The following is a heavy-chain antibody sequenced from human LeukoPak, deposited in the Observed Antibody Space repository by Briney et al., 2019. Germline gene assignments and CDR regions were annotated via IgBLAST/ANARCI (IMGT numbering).Heavy chain of an antibody. V-gene: IGHV3-48*01. D-gene: IGHD3-22*01. CDR2: ISSSSSTI. Sequence: GGSLRPSCAAFGFTFSSYSMNWVRQAHGKGLEWDSYISSSSSTIYYADSVKGRFTIARDNAKDSLYLQMNSLRAEDTAVYYCASGVGYDSSGYYDYWGQGTLVTVSS. J-gene: IGHJ4*02. CDR1: GFTFSSYS. CDR3: ASGVGYDSSGYYDY.